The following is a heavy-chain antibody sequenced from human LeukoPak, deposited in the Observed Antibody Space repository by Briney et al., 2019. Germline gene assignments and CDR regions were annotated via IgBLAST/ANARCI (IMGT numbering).Heavy chain of an antibody. V-gene: IGHV1-69*04. CDR1: GGTFSSYT. CDR3: ARDDGYYDFWSGSRWFDP. D-gene: IGHD3-3*01. J-gene: IGHJ5*02. CDR2: IIPILGIA. Sequence: SVKVSCKASGGTFSSYTISWVRQAPGQGLEWMGRIIPILGIANYAQKSQGRVTITADKSTSTAYMELSSLRSEDTAVYYCARDDGYYDFWSGSRWFDPWGQGTLVTVSS.